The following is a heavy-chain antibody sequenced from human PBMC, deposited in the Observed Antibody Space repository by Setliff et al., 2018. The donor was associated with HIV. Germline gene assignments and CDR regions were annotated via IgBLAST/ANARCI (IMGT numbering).Heavy chain of an antibody. J-gene: IGHJ4*02. V-gene: IGHV1-18*01. D-gene: IGHD2-8*02. CDR2: ISVHNDNS. CDR3: ARDVGYCTATSCQTGFDY. CDR1: RDNFKTYV. Sequence: ASVKVSCKAPRDNFKTYVFSWVRQAPGQGLEWVGGISVHNDNSNYAQRFRDRVTMTTDIPTSTAYMELRGLRSDDTAVYYCARDVGYCTATSCQTGFDYWGQGALVTVSS.